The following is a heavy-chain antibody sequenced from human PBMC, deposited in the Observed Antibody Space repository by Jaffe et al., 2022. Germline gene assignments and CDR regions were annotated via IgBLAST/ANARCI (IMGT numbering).Heavy chain of an antibody. V-gene: IGHV4-61*02. D-gene: IGHD3-10*01. Sequence: QVQLQESGPGLVKPSQTLSLTCTVSGGSISSGSYYWSWIRQPAGKGLEWIGRIYTSGSTNYNPSLKSRVTISVDTSKNQFSLKLSSVTAADTAVYYCARDGGFGELPYYYYYYMDVWGKGTTVTVSS. CDR1: GGSISSGSYY. CDR2: IYTSGST. CDR3: ARDGGFGELPYYYYYYMDV. J-gene: IGHJ6*03.